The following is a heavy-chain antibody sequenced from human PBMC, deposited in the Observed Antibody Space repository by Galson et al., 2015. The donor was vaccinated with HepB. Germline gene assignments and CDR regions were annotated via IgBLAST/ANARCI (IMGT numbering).Heavy chain of an antibody. CDR3: AHGSGWLLDS. CDR2: IYWDDDE. J-gene: IGHJ5*01. D-gene: IGHD6-19*01. Sequence: AFIYWDDDERYSPSLRIRLTITKDTSKNRVVLTLTNVDPVDTATYYCAHGSGWLLDSWGQGTLVTVSS. V-gene: IGHV2-5*02.